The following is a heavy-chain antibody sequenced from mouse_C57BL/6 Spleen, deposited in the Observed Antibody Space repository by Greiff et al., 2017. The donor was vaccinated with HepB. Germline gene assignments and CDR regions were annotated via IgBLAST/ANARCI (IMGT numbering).Heavy chain of an antibody. V-gene: IGHV1-85*01. J-gene: IGHJ3*01. CDR3: ARGYHYGSSHFAY. D-gene: IGHD1-1*01. CDR2: INPRDGST. Sequence: VHLVESGPELVKPGASVKLSCKASGYTFTSYDINWVKQRPGQGLEWIGWINPRDGSTKYNEKFKGKATLTVDTSSSTAYMELHSLTSEDSAVYFCARGYHYGSSHFAYWGQGTLVTVSA. CDR1: GYTFTSYD.